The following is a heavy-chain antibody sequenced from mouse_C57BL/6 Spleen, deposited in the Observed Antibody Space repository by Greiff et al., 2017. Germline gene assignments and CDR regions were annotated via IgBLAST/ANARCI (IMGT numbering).Heavy chain of an antibody. Sequence: EVHLVESGGGLVKPGGSLKLSCAASGFTFSSYTMSWVRQTPEKRLEWVATISGGGGNTYYPDSVKGRFTISRDNAKNTLYLQMSSLRSEDTALYYCASYYEYYFDYWGQGTTLTVSS. V-gene: IGHV5-9*01. CDR2: ISGGGGNT. D-gene: IGHD2-4*01. J-gene: IGHJ2*01. CDR1: GFTFSSYT. CDR3: ASYYEYYFDY.